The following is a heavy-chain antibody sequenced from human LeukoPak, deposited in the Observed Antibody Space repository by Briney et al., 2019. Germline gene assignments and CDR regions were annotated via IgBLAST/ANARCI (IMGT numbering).Heavy chain of an antibody. CDR3: ARVTYGDRYFDY. Sequence: SETLSLTCTVSGGSISSYYWSWIRQPPGKGLEWIGYIYYSGSTNYNPSLKSRVTISVDTSKNQFSLKLSSVTAADTAVYYCARVTYGDRYFDYWGQGTLVTVSS. CDR2: IYYSGST. V-gene: IGHV4-59*01. J-gene: IGHJ4*02. D-gene: IGHD3-10*01. CDR1: GGSISSYY.